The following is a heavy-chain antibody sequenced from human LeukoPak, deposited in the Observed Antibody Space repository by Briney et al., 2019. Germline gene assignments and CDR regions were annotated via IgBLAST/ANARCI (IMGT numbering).Heavy chain of an antibody. CDR1: SYTFTSYG. D-gene: IGHD3-22*01. CDR2: ISAYNGNT. V-gene: IGHV1-18*01. CDR3: ARAHGYESSGYSGAFFDY. J-gene: IGHJ4*02. Sequence: GASVKVSCKASSYTFTSYGISWVRQAPGQGLEWMGWISAYNGNTNYAQKLQGRVTLTTDTSTTTAYMELRSLRSDDTAVYYCARAHGYESSGYSGAFFDYWGQGTLVTVSS.